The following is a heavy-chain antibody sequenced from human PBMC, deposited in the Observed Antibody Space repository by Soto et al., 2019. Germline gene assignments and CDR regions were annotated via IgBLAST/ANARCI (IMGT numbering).Heavy chain of an antibody. CDR2: IIPIFGTA. Sequence: SVKVSCKASGGTFSSYAISWVRQAPGQGLEWMGGIIPIFGTANYAQKFQGRVTITRDMSTSTAYMELSSLRSEDTAVYYCAATTYCSSTSCYDSRMDVWGKGTTVTVSS. V-gene: IGHV1-69*05. J-gene: IGHJ6*04. CDR1: GGTFSSYA. D-gene: IGHD2-2*01. CDR3: AATTYCSSTSCYDSRMDV.